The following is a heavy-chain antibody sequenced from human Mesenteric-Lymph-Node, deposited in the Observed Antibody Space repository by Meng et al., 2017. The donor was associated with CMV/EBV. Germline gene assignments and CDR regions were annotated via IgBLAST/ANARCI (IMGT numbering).Heavy chain of an antibody. CDR2: INSDGSST. Sequence: GESLKISCAASGFTFSSYWMHWVRQAPGKGLVWVSRINSDGSSTSYADSVKGRFTISRDNAKNTLYLQMNSLRAEDTAVYYCAKVGARYNWNPIDNWGQGTLVTVSS. V-gene: IGHV3-74*01. CDR1: GFTFSSYW. J-gene: IGHJ4*02. CDR3: AKVGARYNWNPIDN. D-gene: IGHD1-20*01.